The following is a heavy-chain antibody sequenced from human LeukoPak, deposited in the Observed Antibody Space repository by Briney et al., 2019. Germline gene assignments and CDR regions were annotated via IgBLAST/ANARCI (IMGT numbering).Heavy chain of an antibody. V-gene: IGHV4-59*08. D-gene: IGHD3-22*01. J-gene: IGHJ4*02. CDR1: GGSISSYY. CDR2: IYYSGST. CDR3: ASTYYFDDSGYSRFDY. Sequence: SETLSLTCTVSGGSISSYYWSWIRQPPGKGLEWIGYIYYSGSTNYNPSPKSRVTISVDTSKNQFSLKLSSVTAADTAVYYCASTYYFDDSGYSRFDYWGQGTLVTVSS.